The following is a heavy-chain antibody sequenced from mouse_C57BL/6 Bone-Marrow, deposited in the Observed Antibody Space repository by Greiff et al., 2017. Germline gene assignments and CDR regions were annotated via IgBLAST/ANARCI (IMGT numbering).Heavy chain of an antibody. CDR3: ARWWLLPSKAMDY. CDR2: IDPSDSYT. Sequence: QVQLQQPGAELVRPGTSVKLSCKASGYTFTSYWMHWVKQRPGQGLEWIGVIDPSDSYTTYNQKFKGKATLTVDTSSSTAYMQLSSLTSEDSAVYYCARWWLLPSKAMDYWGQGTSVTVSS. V-gene: IGHV1-59*01. CDR1: GYTFTSYW. D-gene: IGHD2-3*01. J-gene: IGHJ4*01.